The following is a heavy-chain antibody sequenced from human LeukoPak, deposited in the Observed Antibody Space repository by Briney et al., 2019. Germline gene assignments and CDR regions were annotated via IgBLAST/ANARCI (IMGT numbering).Heavy chain of an antibody. CDR2: ISGNGVST. J-gene: IGHJ1*01. V-gene: IGHV3-23*01. CDR1: GFTFSSYA. Sequence: GGSLGLSCAASGFTFSSYAMSWVRQAPGKGLEWVSVISGNGVSTHYADSVKGRFTISRDNSKNTLYLQMNSLRAEDTAVYYCAKLLASYCGGDCSSYFQHWGQGTLVTVSS. CDR3: AKLLASYCGGDCSSYFQH. D-gene: IGHD2-21*01.